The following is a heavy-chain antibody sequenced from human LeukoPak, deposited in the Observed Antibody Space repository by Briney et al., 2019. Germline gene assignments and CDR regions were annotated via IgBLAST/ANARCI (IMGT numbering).Heavy chain of an antibody. CDR3: AKVGIVGPSAYYFDY. D-gene: IGHD1-26*01. CDR2: ISSDDIT. J-gene: IGHJ4*02. V-gene: IGHV3-23*01. Sequence: GGSLRVSCAASGFTFINYAMNWARLAPGKGLEWVSAISSDDITYYADSVKGRFTISRDNSKNTVFLLMNSLRADDTAVYYCAKVGIVGPSAYYFDYWGQGTLVTVSS. CDR1: GFTFINYA.